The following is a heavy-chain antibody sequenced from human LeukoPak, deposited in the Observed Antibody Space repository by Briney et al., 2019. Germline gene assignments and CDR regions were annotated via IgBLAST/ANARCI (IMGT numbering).Heavy chain of an antibody. V-gene: IGHV3-23*01. CDR2: TSDRGDYT. J-gene: IGHJ4*02. D-gene: IGHD1-7*01. Sequence: GGSLRLSCAASGFAFTSYSMSWVRQAPGKGLEWVSGTSDRGDYTYYADSVKGRFTISRDSSKNTLFLQMNSLRAEDTALYFCARKAQYNGHYPLDYWGQGTLVTVSS. CDR1: GFAFTSYS. CDR3: ARKAQYNGHYPLDY.